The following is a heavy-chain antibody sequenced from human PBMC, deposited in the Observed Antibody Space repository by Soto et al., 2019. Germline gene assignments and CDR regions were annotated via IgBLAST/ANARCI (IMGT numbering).Heavy chain of an antibody. CDR3: ARSVGPSSSWYRKWFDH. D-gene: IGHD6-13*01. J-gene: IGHJ5*02. Sequence: PSETLSLTCTVSGGSISSYYWSWIRQPPGKGLEWIGYIYYSGSTNYNPSLKSRVTISVDTSKNQFSLKLSSVTAADTAVYYCARSVGPSSSWYRKWFDHWGHVTPVPVSS. V-gene: IGHV4-59*01. CDR1: GGSISSYY. CDR2: IYYSGST.